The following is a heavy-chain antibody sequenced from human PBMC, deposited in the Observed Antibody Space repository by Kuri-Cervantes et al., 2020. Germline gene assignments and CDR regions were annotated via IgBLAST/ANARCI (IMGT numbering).Heavy chain of an antibody. CDR1: GFTFDDYA. CDR3: AKLGDYYGSGSYGDY. CDR2: ISWNSGSI. D-gene: IGHD3-10*01. Sequence: GGSLRLSCAASGFTFDDYAMHWVRQAPGKGLEWVSGISWNSGSIGYADSVKGRFTISRDNAKNSLYLQMNSLRAEDTALYYCAKLGDYYGSGSYGDYWGQGTLVTVSS. J-gene: IGHJ4*02. V-gene: IGHV3-9*01.